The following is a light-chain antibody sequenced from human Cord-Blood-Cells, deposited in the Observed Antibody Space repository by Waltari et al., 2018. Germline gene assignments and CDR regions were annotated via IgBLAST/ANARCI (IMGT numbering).Light chain of an antibody. CDR3: SSYTSSSTPWV. V-gene: IGLV2-14*03. CDR2: DVS. J-gene: IGLJ3*02. CDR1: SSDVGGYNY. Sequence: QSALIQPPSVSGSPGPSLTISCTGTSSDVGGYNYVSWYQQHPGKAPKLMIYDVSNRPSGVSNRFSGSKSGNTASLTISGLQAEDEADYYCSSYTSSSTPWVFGGGTKLTVL.